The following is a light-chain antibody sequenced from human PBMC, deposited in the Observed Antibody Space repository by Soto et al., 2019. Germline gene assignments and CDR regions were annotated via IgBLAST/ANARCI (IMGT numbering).Light chain of an antibody. V-gene: IGKV3-11*01. CDR3: QQRSNWPRT. J-gene: IGKJ1*01. CDR2: DSS. Sequence: IVMTQSPDSLAVFPGERATLSCRASQSVSSSLAWYQQIPGQAPRLLIYDSSKRATGIPARFSGSGSGTDFTLTVSSLEPEDFAVYYCQQRSNWPRTFGQGTKVDIK. CDR1: QSVSSS.